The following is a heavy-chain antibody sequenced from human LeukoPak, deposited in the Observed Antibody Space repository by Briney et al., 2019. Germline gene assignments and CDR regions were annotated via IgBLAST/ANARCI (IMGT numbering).Heavy chain of an antibody. V-gene: IGHV4-34*01. CDR2: INHSGST. CDR3: AKGFERKYDFWSGYYGDH. Sequence: PSETLSLTCAVYGGSFSGYYWSWIRQPPGKGLEWIGEINHSGSTKYTPSLKSRVTISVDTSKNQFSLKLSSVTAADTVVYYCAKGFERKYDFWSGYYGDHWGQGTLVTVSS. J-gene: IGHJ4*02. D-gene: IGHD3-3*01. CDR1: GGSFSGYY.